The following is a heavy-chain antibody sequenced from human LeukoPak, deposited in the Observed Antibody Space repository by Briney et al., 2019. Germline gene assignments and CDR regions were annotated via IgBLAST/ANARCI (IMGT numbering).Heavy chain of an antibody. Sequence: SETLSLTCTVSGGSISSYYWSWIRQPPGKGLESIGYIYYSGSTNYNPSLKSRVTISVDTSKNQFSLKLSSVTAADTAMYYCARVSGYDWESFYDYWGQGSLVTVSS. CDR1: GGSISSYY. J-gene: IGHJ4*02. CDR3: ARVSGYDWESFYDY. V-gene: IGHV4-59*01. D-gene: IGHD5-12*01. CDR2: IYYSGST.